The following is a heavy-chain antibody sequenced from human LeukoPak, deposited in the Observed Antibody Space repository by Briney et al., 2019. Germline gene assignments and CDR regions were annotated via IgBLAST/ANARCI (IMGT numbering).Heavy chain of an antibody. J-gene: IGHJ4*02. Sequence: SETLSLTCTVSGGSISSGGYYWSWIRQPPGKGLEWIGYIYHSGSTYYNPSLKSRVTISVDRSKNQFSLKLSSVTAADTAVYYCARGYCSSTSCRRGYFDYWGQGTLVTVSS. CDR3: ARGYCSSTSCRRGYFDY. CDR2: IYHSGST. CDR1: GGSISSGGYY. D-gene: IGHD2-2*01. V-gene: IGHV4-30-2*01.